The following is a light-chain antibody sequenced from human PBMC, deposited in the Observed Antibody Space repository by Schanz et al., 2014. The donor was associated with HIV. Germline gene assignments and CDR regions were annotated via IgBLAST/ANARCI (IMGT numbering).Light chain of an antibody. CDR3: SSYTSSSTVV. V-gene: IGLV2-14*02. J-gene: IGLJ2*01. CDR2: DVS. Sequence: QSALTQPASVSVSPGQSITISCTGTTSDIGTYDLVSWYQQHPGEAPKLMIYDVSNRPSGVSNRFSGSKSGNTASLTISGLQAEDEADYYCSSYTSSSTVVFGGGTKLTVL. CDR1: TSDIGTYDL.